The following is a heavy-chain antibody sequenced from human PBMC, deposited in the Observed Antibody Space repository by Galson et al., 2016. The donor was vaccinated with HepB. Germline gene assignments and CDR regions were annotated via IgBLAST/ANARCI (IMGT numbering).Heavy chain of an antibody. V-gene: IGHV1-2*02. Sequence: SVKVSCKASGYTFTSYYMHWVRQAPGQGLEWMGCINPNSGSTNYAQTFQGRVTMTRDTSISTAYMELSRLRSDDTAVYYCASEGVYCSSTSCYPGTGLVDYWGQGTLVTVSS. J-gene: IGHJ4*02. D-gene: IGHD2-2*01. CDR3: ASEGVYCSSTSCYPGTGLVDY. CDR1: GYTFTSYY. CDR2: INPNSGST.